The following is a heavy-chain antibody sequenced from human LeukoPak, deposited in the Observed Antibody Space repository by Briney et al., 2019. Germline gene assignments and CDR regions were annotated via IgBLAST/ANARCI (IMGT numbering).Heavy chain of an antibody. J-gene: IGHJ4*02. V-gene: IGHV3-21*01. Sequence: GGSLRLSCAASRFTFSSYSMNWVRQAPGKGLECVSSISSSGSYIYYTDSVKGRFTISRDNAKNSLYMQMNSLRAEDTAVYYCARDLSGVTGYTYGRGIDYWGQGTLVTVSS. CDR2: ISSSGSYI. CDR3: ARDLSGVTGYTYGRGIDY. CDR1: RFTFSSYS. D-gene: IGHD5-18*01.